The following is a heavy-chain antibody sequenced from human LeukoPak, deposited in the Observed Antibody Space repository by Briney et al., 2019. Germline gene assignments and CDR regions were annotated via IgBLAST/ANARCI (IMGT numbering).Heavy chain of an antibody. D-gene: IGHD1-1*01. CDR1: GFTFSSYD. CDR2: IGGSGGST. V-gene: IGHV3-23*01. Sequence: GGTLRLSCAASGFTFSSYDMSSVRQAPGKGLEWVSAIGGSGGSTHYADSVKGRFTISRDNSKNSLYLQMNSLRVEDTAVYYCARCTTGRTFGSLREIKRSREIDYWGQGTLVTVSS. CDR3: ARCTTGRTFGSLREIKRSREIDY. J-gene: IGHJ4*02.